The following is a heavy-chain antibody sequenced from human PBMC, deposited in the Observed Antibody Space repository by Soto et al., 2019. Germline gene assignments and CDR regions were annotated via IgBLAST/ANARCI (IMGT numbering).Heavy chain of an antibody. CDR1: GFTFSDYY. CDR2: TRNKANSYSP. D-gene: IGHD3-16*01. V-gene: IGHV3-72*01. J-gene: IGHJ4*02. Sequence: SLSLSCAASGFTFSDYYMDWVRQVPGKGLEWVGRTRNKANSYSPEYAASVRGRFSISRDESKDSMYLQMYSLKIEDTAVYYCARDTGGSYDYWGQGALVTVSS. CDR3: ARDTGGSYDY.